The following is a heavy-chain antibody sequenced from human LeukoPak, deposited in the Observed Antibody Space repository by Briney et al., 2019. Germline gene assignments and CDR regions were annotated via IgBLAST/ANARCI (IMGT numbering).Heavy chain of an antibody. J-gene: IGHJ4*02. V-gene: IGHV3-7*01. D-gene: IGHD1-26*01. CDR3: ARDLGATIFDFDY. CDR1: GFTFTNYW. CDR2: IKDDGNEK. Sequence: PGGSLRLSCAASGFTFTNYWMSWVRQAPGKGLEWVANIKDDGNEKYYVDSVKGRFTISRDNAKNSLYLQMNSLRVEDTAVYYCARDLGATIFDFDYWGQGTLVTVSS.